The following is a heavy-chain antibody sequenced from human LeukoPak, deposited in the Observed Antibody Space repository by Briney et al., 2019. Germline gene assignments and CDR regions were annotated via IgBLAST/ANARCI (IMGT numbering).Heavy chain of an antibody. CDR2: IYYSGST. V-gene: IGHV4-30-4*07. CDR1: GGSISSGGYS. D-gene: IGHD4-17*01. Sequence: SETLSLTCAVSGGSISSGGYSWSWIRQPPGKGLEWIGYIYYSGSTYYNPSLKSRVTISVDTSKNQFSLKLSSVTAADTAVYYCARLSDYPHYFDYWGQGTLVTVSS. J-gene: IGHJ4*02. CDR3: ARLSDYPHYFDY.